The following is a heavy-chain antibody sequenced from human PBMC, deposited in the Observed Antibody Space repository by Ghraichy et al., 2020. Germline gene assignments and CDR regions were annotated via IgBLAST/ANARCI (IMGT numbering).Heavy chain of an antibody. D-gene: IGHD1-26*01. J-gene: IGHJ2*01. V-gene: IGHV3-72*01. CDR2: SRDKAKSHTT. Sequence: GGSLRLSCAASGFQFSDHYMEWVRQAPGKGLEWVGCSRDKAKSHTTQYAASVEGRFTISRDVSGNVLYLEMDSLKIEDTAVYYCGRVYHDGSDNWYFDVWGRGAMVTVSS. CDR1: GFQFSDHY. CDR3: GRVYHDGSDNWYFDV.